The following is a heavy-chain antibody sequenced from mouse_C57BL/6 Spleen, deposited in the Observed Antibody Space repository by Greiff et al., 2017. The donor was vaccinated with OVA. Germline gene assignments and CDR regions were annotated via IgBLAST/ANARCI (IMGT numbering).Heavy chain of an antibody. CDR1: GFTFTDYY. CDR2: IRNKANGYTT. D-gene: IGHD2-10*01. V-gene: IGHV7-3*01. J-gene: IGHJ2*01. Sequence: DVMLVESGGGLVQPGGSLSLSCAASGFTFTDYYMSWVRQPPGKALEWLGFIRNKANGYTTEYSASVKGRFTISRDNSQSILYLQMNALRAEDSATFYCSRYVPYPGDYFDYWGQGTTLTVSS. CDR3: SRYVPYPGDYFDY.